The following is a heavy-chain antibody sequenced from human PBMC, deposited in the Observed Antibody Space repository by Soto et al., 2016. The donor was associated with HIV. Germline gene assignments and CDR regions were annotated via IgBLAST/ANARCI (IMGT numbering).Heavy chain of an antibody. CDR2: ISGSGSST. CDR3: TKDLPGRQWELEGGYFDY. V-gene: IGHV3-23*01. J-gene: IGHJ4*02. CDR1: GFSFSTYA. D-gene: IGHD1-26*01. Sequence: EVQLLESGGGLVQPGGSLRLSCAASGFSFSTYAMSWVRQAPGKGLEWVASISGSGSSTYYADSVKGRSPSPETIPRTRCICKMNSLRAEDTAVYYCTKDLPGRQWELEGGYFDYWGQGTLVTVSS.